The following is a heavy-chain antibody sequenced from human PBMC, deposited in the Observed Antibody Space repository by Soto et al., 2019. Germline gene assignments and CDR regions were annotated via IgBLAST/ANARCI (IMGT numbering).Heavy chain of an antibody. Sequence: GGSLRLSCAASGFTFSSYSMNWVRQAPGKGLEWVSSISSSSYIYYADSVKGRFTISRDNAKNSLYLQMNSLRAEDTAVYYCARDYGGNSAPRYWYFDLWGRGTLVTVSS. D-gene: IGHD4-17*01. CDR2: ISSSSYI. CDR3: ARDYGGNSAPRYWYFDL. CDR1: GFTFSSYS. V-gene: IGHV3-21*01. J-gene: IGHJ2*01.